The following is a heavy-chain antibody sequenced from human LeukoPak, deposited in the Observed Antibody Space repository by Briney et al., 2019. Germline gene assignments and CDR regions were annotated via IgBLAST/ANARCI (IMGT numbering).Heavy chain of an antibody. CDR2: LSGSGITT. Sequence: ETLSLTCAVYGGSFSGYYWSWVRQAPGKGLEWVSTLSGSGITTYYADSVKGRFTISRDNSKNTLYLQMNSLRAEDTAVYYCAKGIYSSGWSYFDYWGHGTLVTVSS. V-gene: IGHV3-23*01. CDR1: GGSFSGYY. CDR3: AKGIYSSGWSYFDY. D-gene: IGHD6-19*01. J-gene: IGHJ4*01.